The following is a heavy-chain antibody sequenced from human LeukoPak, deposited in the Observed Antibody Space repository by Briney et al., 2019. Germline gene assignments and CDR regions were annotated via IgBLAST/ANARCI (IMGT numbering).Heavy chain of an antibody. CDR1: GGSISSYS. V-gene: IGHV4-59*01. D-gene: IGHD6-13*01. Sequence: SETLSLTCTVSGGSISSYSWSWIRQPPGKGLEWIAYIYYSGSTDYNPSLKSRVTISVDTSKNQFSLKLSSVTAADTAVYYCARGIAAAGRRFDYWGQGTLVTVSS. CDR3: ARGIAAAGRRFDY. J-gene: IGHJ4*02. CDR2: IYYSGST.